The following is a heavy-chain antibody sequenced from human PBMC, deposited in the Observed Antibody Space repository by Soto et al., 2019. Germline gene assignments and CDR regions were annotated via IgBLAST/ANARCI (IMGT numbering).Heavy chain of an antibody. CDR1: GYTFTSYD. J-gene: IGHJ6*02. D-gene: IGHD2-15*01. Sequence: QVQLVQSGAEVKKPGASVKVSCKASGYTFTSYDINWVRQATGQGLEWMGWMNPNSGNTGYAQKFQGRVTMTRNTSISTAYMELSSLGSEDTAVYYCAREEYCSGGSCYYYYGMDVWGQGTTVTVSS. CDR3: AREEYCSGGSCYYYYGMDV. CDR2: MNPNSGNT. V-gene: IGHV1-8*01.